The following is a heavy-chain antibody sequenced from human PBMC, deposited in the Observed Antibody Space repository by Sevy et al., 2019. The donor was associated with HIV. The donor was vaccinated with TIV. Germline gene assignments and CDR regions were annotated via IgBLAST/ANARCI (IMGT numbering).Heavy chain of an antibody. CDR1: GYTFTSFG. V-gene: IGHV1-18*01. CDR2: ISVYNGKI. J-gene: IGHJ5*02. CDR3: ARRGAFDFDTSGFLSP. D-gene: IGHD3-22*01. Sequence: ASVKVSCKASGYTFTSFGISWVRQAPGQGLEWVGWISVYNGKINYAQTFQGRVTMTTDTSTRTAYMELKSLRSDDTAVYYSARRGAFDFDTSGFLSPWGQGTLVTVSS.